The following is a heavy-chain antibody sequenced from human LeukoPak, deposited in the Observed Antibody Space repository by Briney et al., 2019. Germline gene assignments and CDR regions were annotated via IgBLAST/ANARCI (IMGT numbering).Heavy chain of an antibody. CDR2: IYHSGST. Sequence: ASQTLSLTCTVSGYSISSGYYWGWIRQPPGKGLEWIGSIYHSGSTYYNPSLKSRVTISVDTSKNQFSLKLSSVTAADTAVYYCARVESGSYYVDYWGQGTLVTVSS. D-gene: IGHD1-26*01. CDR1: GYSISSGYY. V-gene: IGHV4-38-2*02. CDR3: ARVESGSYYVDY. J-gene: IGHJ4*02.